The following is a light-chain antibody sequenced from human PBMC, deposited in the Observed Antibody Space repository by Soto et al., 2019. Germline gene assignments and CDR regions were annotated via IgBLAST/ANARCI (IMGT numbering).Light chain of an antibody. J-gene: IGKJ5*01. CDR1: QVISSY. CDR3: QQFATYPIT. V-gene: IGKV1-9*01. CDR2: AAS. Sequence: DTQLSETPSFGSAAVGDRFIITFLASQVISSYLAWYQQKPGKAPNLLIYAASSLQSGVPSRFSGSGFGTEFTLTISSLQLEDFATYYCQQFATYPITFGQGTRLEI.